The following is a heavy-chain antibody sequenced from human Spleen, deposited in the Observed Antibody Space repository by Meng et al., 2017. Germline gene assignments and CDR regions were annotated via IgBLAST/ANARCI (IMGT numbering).Heavy chain of an antibody. CDR1: GGTFSSYA. Sequence: ASVKVSCKASGGTFSSYAISWVRQAPGQGLEWMGWINTNTGNPTYGQGFTGRFVFSLDTSVSTAYLQISSLKAEDTAVYYCARESSMTTVTTFLRWFDPWGQGTLVTVSS. CDR3: ARESSMTTVTTFLRWFDP. CDR2: INTNTGNP. V-gene: IGHV7-4-1*02. J-gene: IGHJ5*02. D-gene: IGHD4-17*01.